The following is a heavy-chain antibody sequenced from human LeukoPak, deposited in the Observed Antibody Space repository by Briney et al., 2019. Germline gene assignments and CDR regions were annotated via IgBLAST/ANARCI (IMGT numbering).Heavy chain of an antibody. Sequence: NPSETLSLTCTVSGGSISSSSYYWGWIRQPPGKGLEWIGSIYYSGSTYYNPSLKSRVTISVDTSKNQFSLKLSSVTAADTAVYHCASEAIAVAGKVDYWGQGTLVTVSS. CDR1: GGSISSSSYY. J-gene: IGHJ4*02. D-gene: IGHD6-19*01. CDR2: IYYSGST. CDR3: ASEAIAVAGKVDY. V-gene: IGHV4-39*07.